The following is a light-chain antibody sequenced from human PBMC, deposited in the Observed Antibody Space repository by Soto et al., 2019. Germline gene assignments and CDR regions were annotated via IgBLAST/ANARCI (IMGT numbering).Light chain of an antibody. V-gene: IGLV2-14*01. CDR1: SSDVGGYNY. Sequence: QSVLTQPASVSGSPGQSITISCTGTSSDVGGYNYVSWYQQHPGKAPKLMIYDVSNRPSGVSNRFSGYKSGNTASLTISGLQADDEADYYCSSYTSSSLVVFGGGTKLTVL. J-gene: IGLJ2*01. CDR2: DVS. CDR3: SSYTSSSLVV.